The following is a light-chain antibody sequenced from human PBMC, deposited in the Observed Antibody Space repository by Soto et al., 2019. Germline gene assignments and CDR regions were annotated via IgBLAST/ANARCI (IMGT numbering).Light chain of an antibody. CDR1: QSVSTSY. Sequence: EIVLTQSPGTLSLSPGERATLSCRASQSVSTSYLAWYQHKPGQAPRLLIYGASSRATGIPDRFSGSGSGTDFTLTISRLEPEDFEVYYCQQYGSSPPFSFGPGTKVDIK. V-gene: IGKV3-20*01. J-gene: IGKJ3*01. CDR2: GAS. CDR3: QQYGSSPPFS.